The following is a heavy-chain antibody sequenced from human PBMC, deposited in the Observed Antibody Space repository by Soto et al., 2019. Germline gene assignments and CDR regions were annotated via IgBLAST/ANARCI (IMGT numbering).Heavy chain of an antibody. CDR2: ISSSSSTI. D-gene: IGHD4-4*01. CDR3: AREVYSNVALNWFDP. Sequence: EVQLVESGGGLVQPGGSLRLSCAASGFTFSSYSMNWVRQAPGKGLEWVSYISSSSSTIYYADSVKGRFTISRDNAKNSLHLQMNSLRDEDTAVYYCAREVYSNVALNWFDPWGQGTLVTVSS. J-gene: IGHJ5*02. V-gene: IGHV3-48*02. CDR1: GFTFSSYS.